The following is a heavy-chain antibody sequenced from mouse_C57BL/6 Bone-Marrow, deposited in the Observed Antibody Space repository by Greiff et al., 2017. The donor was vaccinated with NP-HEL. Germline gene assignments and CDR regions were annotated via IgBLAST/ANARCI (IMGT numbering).Heavy chain of an antibody. D-gene: IGHD1-1*01. V-gene: IGHV1-50*01. Sequence: VQLQQPGAELVKPGASVKLSCKASGYTFTSYWMQWVKQRPGQGLEWIGEIDPSDSYTNYNQKFKGKATLTVDTSSSTAYMQLSSLTSEDSAVYYCARKGYRSYGSSPAWFAYWGQGTLVTVSA. CDR1: GYTFTSYW. J-gene: IGHJ3*01. CDR2: IDPSDSYT. CDR3: ARKGYRSYGSSPAWFAY.